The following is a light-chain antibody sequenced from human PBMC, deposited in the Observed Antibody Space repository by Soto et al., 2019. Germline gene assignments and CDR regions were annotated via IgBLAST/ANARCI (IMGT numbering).Light chain of an antibody. Sequence: QSVLTQPPSASGTPGQRGTISCSGSSSNIGSNPVHWYQQLPGTAPKLLIHNNNQRPSGVPDRFSGSKSGTSASLAISGLQSEDEADYYCAAWDDSLNGVVFGGGTKLTVL. CDR1: SSNIGSNP. J-gene: IGLJ2*01. CDR3: AAWDDSLNGVV. V-gene: IGLV1-44*01. CDR2: NNN.